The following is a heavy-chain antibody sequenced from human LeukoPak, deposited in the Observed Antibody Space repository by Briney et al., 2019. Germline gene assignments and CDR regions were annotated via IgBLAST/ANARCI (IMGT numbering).Heavy chain of an antibody. CDR3: ARGRGTTMVRGVITNYFDL. CDR1: GYTFTAHY. J-gene: IGHJ2*01. V-gene: IGHV1-2*02. D-gene: IGHD3-10*01. CDR2: IDPNSGGT. Sequence: VSVKVSCRASGYTFTAHYIHWVRQAPGQGLEWMGWIDPNSGGTNYAQKFLGSVTMTGDTSINTAFMELSRLRSDDTAIYYCARGRGTTMVRGVITNYFDLWGRGSLVTVSS.